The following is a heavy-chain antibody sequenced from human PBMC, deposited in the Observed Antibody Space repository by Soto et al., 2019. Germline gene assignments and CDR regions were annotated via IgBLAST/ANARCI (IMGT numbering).Heavy chain of an antibody. Sequence: EVLLLESGGGLVQPGGSLRLSCAASGFTFSTYGMSWVRQAPGKGLEWVSVNSGSGGSTYYADSVKGRFTISRDNSKNTLYLQMNSLRAEDTAVYYCAKRVSDCYNVGTYYFDYWGQGGLVTVSS. D-gene: IGHD2-21*01. CDR3: AKRVSDCYNVGTYYFDY. V-gene: IGHV3-23*01. CDR2: NSGSGGST. J-gene: IGHJ4*02. CDR1: GFTFSTYG.